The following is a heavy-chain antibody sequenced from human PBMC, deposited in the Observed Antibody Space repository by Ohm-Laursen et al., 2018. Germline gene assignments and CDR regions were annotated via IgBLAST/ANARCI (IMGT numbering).Heavy chain of an antibody. CDR2: VYTGIA. D-gene: IGHD3-22*01. Sequence: SQTLSLTCTLSGGSISSFYWSWIRQPPGKGLEWIGYVYTGIATYNPSLKSRVTISVDTSKNQFSLKLNTVTASGTAVYYCARGITRNGYYHDHAFDTWGQGTMVIVSS. CDR1: GGSISSFY. CDR3: ARGITRNGYYHDHAFDT. J-gene: IGHJ3*02. V-gene: IGHV4-59*01.